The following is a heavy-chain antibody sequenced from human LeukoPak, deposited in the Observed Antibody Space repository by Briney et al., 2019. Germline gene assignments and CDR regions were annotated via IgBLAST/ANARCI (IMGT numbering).Heavy chain of an antibody. Sequence: SQTLSLTCAISGDSVSSNSAAWNWIRQSPSRGLEWLGRTYYRSKWYNDYAVSVKSRITINPDTSKNQFSLQLNSVTPEDTAVYYCARDETIAAAGSFYFDYWGQGTLVTVSS. V-gene: IGHV6-1*01. CDR3: ARDETIAAAGSFYFDY. CDR2: TYYRSKWYN. D-gene: IGHD6-13*01. J-gene: IGHJ4*02. CDR1: GDSVSSNSAA.